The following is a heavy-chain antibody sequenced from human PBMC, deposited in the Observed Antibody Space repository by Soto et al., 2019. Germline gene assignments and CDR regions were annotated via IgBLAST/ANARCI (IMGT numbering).Heavy chain of an antibody. J-gene: IGHJ4*02. V-gene: IGHV1-2*02. CDR1: GYTFKDYY. CDR3: QSSSSGTDFDY. Sequence: ASVKVSCKASGYTFKDYYIHWVRQAPGQGLEWMGWINPNSGGTNYAQKFQGRVTMTRDTSITTAYMELSRLRSDDAAVYYCQSSSSGTDFDYWGQGTLVTVSS. CDR2: INPNSGGT. D-gene: IGHD6-6*01.